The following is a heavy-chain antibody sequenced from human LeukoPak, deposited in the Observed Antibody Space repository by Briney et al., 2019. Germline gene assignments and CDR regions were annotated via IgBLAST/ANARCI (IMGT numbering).Heavy chain of an antibody. CDR2: IYHSGST. V-gene: IGHV4-4*02. D-gene: IGHD6-13*01. CDR1: GGSISSSNW. J-gene: IGHJ4*02. Sequence: PSETLSLTCAVSGGSISSSNWWSWVRQPPGKGLEWIGEIYHSGSTNYNPSLKSRVTISVDKSKSQFSLKLSSVTAADTAVYYCARGTSDSSSRYFDYWGQGTLVTVSS. CDR3: ARGTSDSSSRYFDY.